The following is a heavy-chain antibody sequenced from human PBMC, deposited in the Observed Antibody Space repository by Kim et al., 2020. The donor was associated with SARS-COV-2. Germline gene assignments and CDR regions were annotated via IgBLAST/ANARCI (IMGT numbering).Heavy chain of an antibody. CDR2: ISAYNGNT. V-gene: IGHV1-18*01. CDR1: GYTFTSYG. J-gene: IGHJ1*01. Sequence: ASVKVSCKASGYTFTSYGISWVRQAPGQGLEWMGWISAYNGNTNYAQKLQGRVTMTTDTSTSTAYMELRSLRSDDTAVYYCARDVYQRGSYYPEPRFGSVAFSIPFQHWGQGTLVTVSS. D-gene: IGHD1-26*01. CDR3: ARDVYQRGSYYPEPRFGSVAFSIPFQH.